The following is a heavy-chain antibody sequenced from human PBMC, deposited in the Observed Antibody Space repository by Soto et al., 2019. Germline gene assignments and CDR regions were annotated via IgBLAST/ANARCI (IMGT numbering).Heavy chain of an antibody. CDR3: AAMGPGYYYYYSMDV. V-gene: IGHV4-30-2*01. D-gene: IGHD3-10*01. CDR1: GGSISSGGYS. Sequence: QLQLLESGSGLVKPSQTLSLTCAVSGGSISSGGYSWSWIRQPPGKALEWIGYISHSGSTYYNPSLKSRVTISVDRSKNQFSLQLSSVTAADTAVYYCAAMGPGYYYYYSMDVWGQGTTVTVSS. CDR2: ISHSGST. J-gene: IGHJ6*02.